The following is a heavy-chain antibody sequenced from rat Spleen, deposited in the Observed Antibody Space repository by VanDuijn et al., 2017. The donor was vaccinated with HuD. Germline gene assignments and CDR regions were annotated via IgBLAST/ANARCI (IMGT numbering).Heavy chain of an antibody. J-gene: IGHJ3*01. Sequence: QVQLKESGPGLVQPSETLSLTCTVSGFSLTSSSVSWVRQVSGKGPEWMGRMWYDGDPAFNSVLKSRLSISRDTSKNQVFLKMNSLQTDDTGTYYCARDGEAVAASNWFAYWGQGTLVTVSS. CDR1: GFSLTSSS. V-gene: IGHV2-34*01. D-gene: IGHD1-2*01. CDR3: ARDGEAVAASNWFAY. CDR2: MWYDGDP.